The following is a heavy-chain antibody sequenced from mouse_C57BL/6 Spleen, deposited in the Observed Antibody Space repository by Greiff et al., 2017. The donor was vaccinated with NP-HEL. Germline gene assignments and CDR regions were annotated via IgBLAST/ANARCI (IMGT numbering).Heavy chain of an antibody. CDR1: GYTFTDYY. D-gene: IGHD1-1*01. V-gene: IGHV1-26*01. CDR2: INPNNGGT. Sequence: EVQLQQSGPELVKPGASVKISCKASGYTFTDYYMNWVKQSHGKSLEWIGDINPNNGGTSYNQKFKGKATLTVDKSSSTAYMELRSLTSEDSAVYYCARFPYYYGSYFDYWGQGTTLTVSS. CDR3: ARFPYYYGSYFDY. J-gene: IGHJ2*01.